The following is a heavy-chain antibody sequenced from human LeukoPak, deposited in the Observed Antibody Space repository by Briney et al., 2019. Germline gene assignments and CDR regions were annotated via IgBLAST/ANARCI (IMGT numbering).Heavy chain of an antibody. V-gene: IGHV1-2*02. J-gene: IGHJ4*02. CDR1: GYTFTGYY. D-gene: IGHD3-22*01. CDR2: INPNSGGT. Sequence: GASVKVSCKASGYTFTGYYMHWVRQAPGQGLEWMGWINPNSGGTNYAQKFQGRVTMTRDTSISTAYMGLSRLRSDDTAVYYCARAQLYYYDSSGYYAPNPFFDYWGQGTLVTVSS. CDR3: ARAQLYYYDSSGYYAPNPFFDY.